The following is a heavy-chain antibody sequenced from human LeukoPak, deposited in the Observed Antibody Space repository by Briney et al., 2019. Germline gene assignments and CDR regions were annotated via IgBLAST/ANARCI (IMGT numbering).Heavy chain of an antibody. CDR3: ARNFGSGSPNYYTYYGLDV. Sequence: GGSLRLSCAASGFTFSSYKMNWVRQAPGKGLEWVSYISSSSGDIYYADSVKGRFTISRDNAKNSLYLQMNSLRAEDTAVYYCARNFGSGSPNYYTYYGLDVWGQGTTVTVSS. D-gene: IGHD3-10*01. V-gene: IGHV3-21*01. CDR2: ISSSSGDI. J-gene: IGHJ6*02. CDR1: GFTFSSYK.